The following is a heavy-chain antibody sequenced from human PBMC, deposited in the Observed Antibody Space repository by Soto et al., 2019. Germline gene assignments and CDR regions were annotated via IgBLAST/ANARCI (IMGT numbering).Heavy chain of an antibody. CDR1: GDSISITSYY. CDR2: IHYSGST. V-gene: IGHV4-39*01. Sequence: QLQLQESGPGLVKPSETLSLTCTVSGDSISITSYYWGWVRQPPGKGLEWIGSIHYSGSTHYNPSLQSGVTIPGDASKKQFSLKLRSVTAADTAVYYCASTKDETLYFDYWGQGTLVTVSS. CDR3: ASTKDETLYFDY. D-gene: IGHD2-15*01. J-gene: IGHJ4*02.